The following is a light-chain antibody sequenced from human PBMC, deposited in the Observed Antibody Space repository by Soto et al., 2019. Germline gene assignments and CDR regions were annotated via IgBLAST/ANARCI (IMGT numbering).Light chain of an antibody. J-gene: IGLJ2*01. CDR3: CSYAGSSTLI. V-gene: IGLV2-23*01. CDR2: ETN. CDR1: STNIGNYNL. Sequence: QSVLTQPASVSGSPGQSITISCTGISTNIGNYNLVSWYQQHPGKAPKLIIYETNKRPSEVSNRFSGSKSGNTASLTISGLKAEDEADYHCCSYAGSSTLIFGGGTKSTVL.